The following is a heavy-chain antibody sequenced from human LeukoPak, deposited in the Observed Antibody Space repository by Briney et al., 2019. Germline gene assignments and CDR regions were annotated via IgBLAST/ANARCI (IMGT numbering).Heavy chain of an antibody. Sequence: SETLSLTCTVSGGSISSYYWSWIRQPPGKGLEWIGYIYYSGSTNYNPSLRSRVTISVDTSKNQFSLKLSSVTAADTAVYYCARAEEVAGSELLWFGELLFDAFDIWGQGTMVTVSS. CDR2: IYYSGST. CDR3: ARAEEVAGSELLWFGELLFDAFDI. J-gene: IGHJ3*02. D-gene: IGHD3-10*01. CDR1: GGSISSYY. V-gene: IGHV4-59*01.